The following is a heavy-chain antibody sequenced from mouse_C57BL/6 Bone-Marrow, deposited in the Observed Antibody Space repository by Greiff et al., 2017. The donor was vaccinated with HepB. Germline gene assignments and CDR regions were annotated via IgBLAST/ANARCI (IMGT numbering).Heavy chain of an antibody. CDR3: AIITTVVPWYFDV. CDR2: IYPGDGDT. J-gene: IGHJ1*03. Sequence: VQLQQSGPELVKPGASVKISCKASGYAFSSSWMNWVKQRPGKGLEWIGRIYPGDGDTNYNGKFKGKATLTADKSSSTAYMQLSSLTSEDSAVYFCAIITTVVPWYFDVWGKGTTVTVSS. V-gene: IGHV1-82*01. CDR1: GYAFSSSW. D-gene: IGHD1-1*01.